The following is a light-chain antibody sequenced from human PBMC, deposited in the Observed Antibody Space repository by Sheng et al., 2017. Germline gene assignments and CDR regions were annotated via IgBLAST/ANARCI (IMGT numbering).Light chain of an antibody. CDR1: QSISSW. Sequence: DIQMTQSPSTLSASVGDRVTITCRASQSISSWLVWYQQKPGKAPKLLIYKASSLESGVPSRFSGSGSGTEFTLTISSLQPDDFATYYCQQYYSYPWTFGQGTKVEIK. J-gene: IGKJ1*01. CDR2: KAS. V-gene: IGKV1-5*03. CDR3: QQYYSYPWT.